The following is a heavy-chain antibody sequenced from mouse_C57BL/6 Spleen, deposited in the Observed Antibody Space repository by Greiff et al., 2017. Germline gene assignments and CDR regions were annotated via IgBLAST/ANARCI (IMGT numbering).Heavy chain of an antibody. Sequence: VKLQESGAELARPGASVKMSCKASGYTFTSYTMHWVKQRPGQGLEWIGYINPSSGYTNYNEKFKSKATLTVDKSSSTAYMQLSSLTSEDSAVYYCARSYYGSSYRNYAMDYWGQGTSVTVSS. V-gene: IGHV1-4*01. D-gene: IGHD1-1*01. CDR3: ARSYYGSSYRNYAMDY. CDR1: GYTFTSYT. J-gene: IGHJ4*01. CDR2: INPSSGYT.